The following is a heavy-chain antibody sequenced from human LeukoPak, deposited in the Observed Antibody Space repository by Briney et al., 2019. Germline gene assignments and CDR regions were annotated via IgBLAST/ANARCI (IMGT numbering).Heavy chain of an antibody. CDR1: GYTFTGYY. CDR2: INPNSGGT. D-gene: IGHD3-22*01. V-gene: IGHV1-2*02. J-gene: IGHJ4*02. CDR3: ARVGYYYDSSGPFDY. Sequence: GASVKVFCKAAGYTFTGYYMHWVRQATGQGLEWMGWINPNSGGTNYAQKFQGRVTMTWDTSISTAYMELSRLSSDDTAVYYCARVGYYYDSSGPFDYWGQGTLVTVSS.